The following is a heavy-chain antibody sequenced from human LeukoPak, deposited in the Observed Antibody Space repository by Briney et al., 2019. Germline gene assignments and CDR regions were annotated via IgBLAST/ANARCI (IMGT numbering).Heavy chain of an antibody. Sequence: SETLSLTCAVYRGSFSGYYWSWISQPPGKGLEWIGEINHSGSTNYNPSLKSRVTISVDTSKNQFSLKLSSVTAADTAVYYCARGRYSSDVDYWGQGTLVTVSS. D-gene: IGHD6-19*01. CDR3: ARGRYSSDVDY. V-gene: IGHV4-34*01. J-gene: IGHJ4*02. CDR1: RGSFSGYY. CDR2: INHSGST.